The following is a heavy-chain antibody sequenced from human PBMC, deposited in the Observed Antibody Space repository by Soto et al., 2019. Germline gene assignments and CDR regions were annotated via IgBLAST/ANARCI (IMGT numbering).Heavy chain of an antibody. V-gene: IGHV1-18*01. CDR3: ARVVPGAEAWFGP. D-gene: IGHD2-2*01. CDR1: LYTFSNYG. CDR2: ISLYSDGT. Sequence: QVQLVQSGGEVKRPGASVKVSCKTSLYTFSNYGITWVRQAPGQPLEWLGWISLYSDGTNYAQKFQGRVSMTTDTSTTTASMELRSLRSADTAVYYCARVVPGAEAWFGPWGQGTLVTVSS. J-gene: IGHJ5*02.